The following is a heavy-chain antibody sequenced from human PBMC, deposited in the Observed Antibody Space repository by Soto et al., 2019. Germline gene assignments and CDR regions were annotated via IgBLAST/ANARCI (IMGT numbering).Heavy chain of an antibody. CDR3: SRDGRSSQGPDNYYYYYMDV. CDR1: GYTFTSYG. D-gene: IGHD6-13*01. V-gene: IGHV1-18*01. Sequence: ASVKVSCKASGYTFTSYGISWVRQAPGQGLEWMGWISAYNGNTNYAQKLQGRVTMTTDTSTSTAYMELRSLRSDDTAVYYCSRDGRSSQGPDNYYYYYMDVWGKGTTVTVSS. CDR2: ISAYNGNT. J-gene: IGHJ6*03.